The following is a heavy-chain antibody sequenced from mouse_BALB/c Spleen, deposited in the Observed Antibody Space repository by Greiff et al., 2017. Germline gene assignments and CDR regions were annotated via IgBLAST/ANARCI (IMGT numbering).Heavy chain of an antibody. Sequence: EVQLMESGGGLVQPGGSLRLSCATSGFTFTDYYMSWVRQPPGKALEWLGFIRNKANGYTTEYSASVKGRFTISRDNSQSILYLQMNTLRAEDSATYYCARDPHYYGSYFDYWGQGTTLTVSS. J-gene: IGHJ2*01. V-gene: IGHV7-3*02. CDR1: GFTFTDYY. CDR3: ARDPHYYGSYFDY. D-gene: IGHD1-2*01. CDR2: IRNKANGYTT.